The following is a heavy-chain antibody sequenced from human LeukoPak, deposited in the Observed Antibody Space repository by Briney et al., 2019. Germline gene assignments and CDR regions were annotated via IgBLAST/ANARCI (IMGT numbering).Heavy chain of an antibody. Sequence: PGGSLRLSCAASGFTFSSYAMHWVRQAPGKGLEYVSAISSNGGSTYYANSVKGRFTISRDNSKNTLYLQMGSLRAEDMAVYYCARDQYGDYGMDWFDPWGQGTLVTVSS. V-gene: IGHV3-64*01. J-gene: IGHJ5*02. CDR1: GFTFSSYA. CDR2: ISSNGGST. D-gene: IGHD4-17*01. CDR3: ARDQYGDYGMDWFDP.